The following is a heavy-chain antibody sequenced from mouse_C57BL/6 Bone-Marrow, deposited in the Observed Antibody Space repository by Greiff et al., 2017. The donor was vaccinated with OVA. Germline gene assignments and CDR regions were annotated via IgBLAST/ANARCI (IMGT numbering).Heavy chain of an antibody. V-gene: IGHV1-74*01. J-gene: IGHJ1*03. CDR1: GYTFTSYW. CDR2: IHPSDSDT. Sequence: QVQLQQPGAELVKPGASVKVSCKASGYTFTSYWMHWVKQRPGQGLEWIGRIHPSDSDTNYNQKFKGKATLTVDKSSSTAYMQLSSLTSEDSAVYYCALYGITFYFDVWGTGTTVTVSS. D-gene: IGHD1-2*01. CDR3: ALYGITFYFDV.